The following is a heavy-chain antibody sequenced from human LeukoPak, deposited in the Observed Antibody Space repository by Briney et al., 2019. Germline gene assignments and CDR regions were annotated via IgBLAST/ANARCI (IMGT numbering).Heavy chain of an antibody. CDR1: GYTFNDYY. D-gene: IGHD3-22*01. V-gene: IGHV1-2*02. Sequence: ASLKVSCKASGYTFNDYYVHWVRQAPGQGLEWMGWINPKSGDTNYAQRFQVRVTMTRDTSISTAYMELSRLRSDDTAVYYCARDRGKVYYYDSSGQDYWGQGTLVTVSS. CDR2: INPKSGDT. J-gene: IGHJ4*02. CDR3: ARDRGKVYYYDSSGQDY.